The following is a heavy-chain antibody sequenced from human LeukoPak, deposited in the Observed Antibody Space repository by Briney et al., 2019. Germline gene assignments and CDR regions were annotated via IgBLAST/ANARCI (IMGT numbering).Heavy chain of an antibody. J-gene: IGHJ6*03. CDR2: IYTSGST. D-gene: IGHD3-9*01. V-gene: IGHV4-61*02. CDR1: GGSISSSSYY. CDR3: ARASVLTGYPGGYYYYYYMDV. Sequence: SETLSLTCTVSGGSISSSSYYWSWIRQPAGKGLEWIGRIYTSGSTNYNPSLKSRVTISVDTSKNQFSLKLSSVTAADTAVYYCARASVLTGYPGGYYYYYYMDVWGKGTTVTISS.